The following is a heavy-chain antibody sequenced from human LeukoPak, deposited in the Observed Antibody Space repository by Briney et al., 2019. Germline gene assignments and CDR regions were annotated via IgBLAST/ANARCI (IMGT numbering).Heavy chain of an antibody. D-gene: IGHD2-2*02. V-gene: IGHV1-69*13. CDR2: IIPIFGTA. Sequence: ASVKVSCKASGGTLSSYTISWLRQAPGQGLEWMGGIIPIFGTANYAQQFQGRVTIIADESTSTAYMELSSLRSEDTAVYYCARVRVIVVVPDAIRVGAFDIWGQGTMVAVSS. CDR1: GGTLSSYT. J-gene: IGHJ3*02. CDR3: ARVRVIVVVPDAIRVGAFDI.